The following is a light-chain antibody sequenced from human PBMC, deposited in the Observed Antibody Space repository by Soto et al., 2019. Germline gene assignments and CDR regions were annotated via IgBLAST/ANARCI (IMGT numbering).Light chain of an antibody. V-gene: IGKV1-9*01. CDR2: DAS. J-gene: IGKJ4*01. CDR3: QQYSSFPLT. CDR1: QGISSV. Sequence: DIQLTQSPSFLYASVGDRVTITCRASQGISSVLVWYHQKPGKAPKLLIYDASTLESGVPSRFSGGGSGAEFTLTISSLQPEDFGTYYCQQYSSFPLTFGGGTKVEIK.